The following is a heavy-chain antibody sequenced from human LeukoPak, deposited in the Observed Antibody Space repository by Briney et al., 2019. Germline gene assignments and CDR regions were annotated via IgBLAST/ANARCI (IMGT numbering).Heavy chain of an antibody. J-gene: IGHJ5*02. D-gene: IGHD6-13*01. CDR2: IYYSGST. CDR1: GGSISSGDYY. Sequence: SETLSLTCTVSGGSISSGDYYWSWIRQPPGKGLEWIGYIYYSGSTYYNPSLKSRVTISVDRSKNQFSLKLSSVTAADTAVYYCARDVDPGRGQQPWFDPWGQGTLVTVSS. V-gene: IGHV4-30-4*08. CDR3: ARDVDPGRGQQPWFDP.